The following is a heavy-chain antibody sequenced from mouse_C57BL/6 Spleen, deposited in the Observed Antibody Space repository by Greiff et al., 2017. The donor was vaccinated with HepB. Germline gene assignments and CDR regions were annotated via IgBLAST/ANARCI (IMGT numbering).Heavy chain of an antibody. V-gene: IGHV1-82*01. CDR3: ARRGTWDWYFDV. D-gene: IGHD2-14*01. CDR1: GYAFSSSW. Sequence: VQLQQSGPELVKPGASVKISCKASGYAFSSSWMNWVKQRPGKGLEWIGRIYPGDGDTNYNGKFKGKATLTADKSSSTAYMQLSSLTSEDSAVYFCARRGTWDWYFDVWGTGTTVTVSS. CDR2: IYPGDGDT. J-gene: IGHJ1*03.